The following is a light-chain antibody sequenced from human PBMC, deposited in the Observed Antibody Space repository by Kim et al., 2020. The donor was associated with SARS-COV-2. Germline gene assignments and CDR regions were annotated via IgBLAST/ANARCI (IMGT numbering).Light chain of an antibody. CDR3: QQDNSSPLT. CDR1: QDVRNL. V-gene: IGKV1-12*01. CDR2: AAS. Sequence: DIQMTQSPSSVAASVGDRVTITCRASQDVRNLLAWYQQKPGKAPQLLIYAASRLQSGVPSRFSGSGSGTDFTLTISSLQPEDFATYYCQQDNSSPLTFGGGTKVDIK. J-gene: IGKJ4*01.